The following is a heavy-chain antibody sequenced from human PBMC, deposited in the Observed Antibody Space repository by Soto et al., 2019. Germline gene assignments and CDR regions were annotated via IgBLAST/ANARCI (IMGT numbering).Heavy chain of an antibody. J-gene: IGHJ4*02. CDR3: ARDPLNGSGRMAFDY. Sequence: SETLSLTCTVSGGSISSGGYYCSWIRQHPGKGLEWIGYIYYSGSTYYNPSLKSRVTISVDTSKNQFSLKLSSVTAADTAVYYCARDPLNGSGRMAFDYRGQGTLVTVSS. V-gene: IGHV4-31*03. CDR1: GGSISSGGYY. D-gene: IGHD3-10*01. CDR2: IYYSGST.